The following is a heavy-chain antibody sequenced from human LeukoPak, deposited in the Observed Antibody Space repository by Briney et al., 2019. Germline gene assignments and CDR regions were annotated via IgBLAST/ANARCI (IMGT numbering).Heavy chain of an antibody. Sequence: GGSLRLSCAASGFTFSTYAMNWVRQAPGKGLEWVSGISGSGDITYYADSVKGRFTISRDNSKRTLYLRMNSLRAEDTAVYHCAKDVDIVATINGGFDYWGQGTLVTVSS. J-gene: IGHJ4*02. CDR3: AKDVDIVATINGGFDY. CDR2: ISGSGDIT. V-gene: IGHV3-23*01. D-gene: IGHD5-12*01. CDR1: GFTFSTYA.